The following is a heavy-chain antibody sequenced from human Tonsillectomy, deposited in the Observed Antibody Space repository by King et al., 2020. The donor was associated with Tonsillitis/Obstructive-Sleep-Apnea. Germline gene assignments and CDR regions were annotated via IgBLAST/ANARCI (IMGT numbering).Heavy chain of an antibody. V-gene: IGHV3-72*01. D-gene: IGHD6-19*01. CDR3: ARRKAGNDAFDI. CDR2: TRDKTYSYAT. Sequence: VQLVESGGGLVQPGGSLRLSCAASGFTSSDHYMDWVRQAPGKGLEWVGRTRDKTYSYATEYAASVKGRFTISRDDSKNSLYLRMNSLKTEDTAVYYCARRKAGNDAFDIWGQGAMVTVSS. J-gene: IGHJ3*02. CDR1: GFTSSDHY.